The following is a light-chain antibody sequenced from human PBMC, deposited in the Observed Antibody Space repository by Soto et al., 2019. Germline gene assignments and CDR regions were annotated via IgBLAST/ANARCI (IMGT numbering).Light chain of an antibody. Sequence: QSALTQPASLSGSPGQSITISCTGTSSDVGGSGLVSWYQFHPGKAPKLLIFEGFKRPSGISNRFSGSKSGNTASLTISGLQTEDEADYYCSSYTSSSTLGVVFGGGTKLTVL. CDR3: SSYTSSSTLGVV. J-gene: IGLJ2*01. CDR2: EGF. CDR1: SSDVGGSGL. V-gene: IGLV2-14*02.